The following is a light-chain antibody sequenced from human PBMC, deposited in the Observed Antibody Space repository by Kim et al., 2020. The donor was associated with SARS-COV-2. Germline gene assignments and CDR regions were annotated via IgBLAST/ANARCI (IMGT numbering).Light chain of an antibody. CDR3: VLYMGSGISV. V-gene: IGLV8-61*01. J-gene: IGLJ2*01. CDR2: STN. CDR1: SGSVSTSYY. Sequence: QTVVTQEPSFSVSPVGTVTLTCGLSSGSVSTSYYPSWYQQTPGQAPRTLIYSTNTRSSGVPDRFSGSILGNKAALTITGAQADDESDYYCVLYMGSGISVFGGGTQLTVL.